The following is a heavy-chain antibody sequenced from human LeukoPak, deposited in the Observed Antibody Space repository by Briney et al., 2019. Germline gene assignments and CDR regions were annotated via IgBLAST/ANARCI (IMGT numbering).Heavy chain of an antibody. D-gene: IGHD3-10*01. Sequence: SETLSLTCAVYDGSFSGYYWSWIRQSPGKGLEWIGEINHIGTTNHNLSLKSRVTISVDTSKNQSSLKLSSVTAADTAVYYCARQGGGTLGGYYFYGMDVWGQGTTVTVSS. CDR3: ARQGGGTLGGYYFYGMDV. V-gene: IGHV4-34*01. CDR2: INHIGTT. J-gene: IGHJ6*02. CDR1: DGSFSGYY.